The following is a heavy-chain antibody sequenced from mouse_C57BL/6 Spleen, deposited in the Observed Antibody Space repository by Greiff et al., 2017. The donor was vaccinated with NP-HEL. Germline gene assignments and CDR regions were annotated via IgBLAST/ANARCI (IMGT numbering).Heavy chain of an antibody. CDR1: GYTFTSYW. CDR2: IHPNSGST. Sequence: QVQLQQPGAELVKPGASVKLSCKASGYTFTSYWMHWVKQRPGQGLEWIGMIHPNSGSTNYNEKFKSKATLTVDKSSSAAYMQLSSLTSEDSAVYDCARWTAQATYYLDYWGQGTTLTVSS. D-gene: IGHD3-2*02. CDR3: ARWTAQATYYLDY. J-gene: IGHJ2*01. V-gene: IGHV1-64*01.